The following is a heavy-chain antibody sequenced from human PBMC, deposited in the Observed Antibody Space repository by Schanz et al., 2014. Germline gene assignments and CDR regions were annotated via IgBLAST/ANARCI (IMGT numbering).Heavy chain of an antibody. D-gene: IGHD5-18*01. V-gene: IGHV1-18*01. J-gene: IGHJ3*02. Sequence: QILLVQPGPEVKKPGASVKVSCKASGYTFTSHGISWVRQAPGQGLEWMGWITAYNDDTNYALKLQGRVTMTTDTSTGTAYMELRSLRSDDTALYYCTRGGYSYALSAFDIWGQGTMVTVSS. CDR1: GYTFTSHG. CDR2: ITAYNDDT. CDR3: TRGGYSYALSAFDI.